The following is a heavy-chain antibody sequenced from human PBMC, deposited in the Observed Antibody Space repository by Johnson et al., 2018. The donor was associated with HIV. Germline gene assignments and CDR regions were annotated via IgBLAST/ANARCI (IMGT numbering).Heavy chain of an antibody. J-gene: IGHJ3*02. CDR2: IKQDGSEK. D-gene: IGHD2-21*01. CDR3: ARDVIDAFDI. Sequence: DQLVESGGGLVQPGGSLRVSCVTSGFTFTNYWMSWVRQAPGKGLEWVANIKQDGSEKYYVDSVKGRFTISRDNAKNSLYLQMNSLRAEDTAVYYCARDVIDAFDIWGQGTIVTVSS. V-gene: IGHV3-7*01. CDR1: GFTFTNYW.